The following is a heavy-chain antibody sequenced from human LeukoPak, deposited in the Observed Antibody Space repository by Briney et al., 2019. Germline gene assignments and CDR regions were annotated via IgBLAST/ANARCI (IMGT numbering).Heavy chain of an antibody. CDR2: VNSDGSST. Sequence: GGSLRLSCAASGFTFSGYWMHWVRQAPGKGLVWVSRVNSDGSSTCYADSVKGRFTISRDNAKNTLYLQMNSLRAEDTAVYYCANGYSSTWYNAFDIWGQGTMVTVSS. CDR1: GFTFSGYW. V-gene: IGHV3-74*01. D-gene: IGHD6-13*01. J-gene: IGHJ3*02. CDR3: ANGYSSTWYNAFDI.